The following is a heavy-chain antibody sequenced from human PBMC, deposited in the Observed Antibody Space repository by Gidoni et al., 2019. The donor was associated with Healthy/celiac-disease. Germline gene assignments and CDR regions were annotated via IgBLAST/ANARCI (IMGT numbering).Heavy chain of an antibody. J-gene: IGHJ4*02. CDR3: ARAFTYSSSWYGY. Sequence: QVQLQQWGAGLLKPSETLSLTCAVYGGSFSGYYWSWIRQPPGKGLEWIGEINHSGSTNYNPSLKSRVTKSVDTSKNQFSLKLSSVTAADTAVYYCARAFTYSSSWYGYWGQGTLVTVSS. CDR1: GGSFSGYY. CDR2: INHSGST. V-gene: IGHV4-34*01. D-gene: IGHD6-13*01.